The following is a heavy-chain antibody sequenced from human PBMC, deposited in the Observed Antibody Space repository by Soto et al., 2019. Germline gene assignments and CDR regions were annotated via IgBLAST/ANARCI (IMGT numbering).Heavy chain of an antibody. J-gene: IGHJ4*02. CDR2: LTGSGGTS. Sequence: EVKLWESGGGLVLPGGSLRLSCVASGFSFSNYGMSWVRLAPGKGLEWVSGLTGSGGTSYYADSVKGRFTISRDNSKNTLYLQMNRLVVEDTAVYYCAQGAQYQQPYQFDYWFQGTLVTVSS. V-gene: IGHV3-23*01. CDR1: GFSFSNYG. D-gene: IGHD6-13*01. CDR3: AQGAQYQQPYQFDY.